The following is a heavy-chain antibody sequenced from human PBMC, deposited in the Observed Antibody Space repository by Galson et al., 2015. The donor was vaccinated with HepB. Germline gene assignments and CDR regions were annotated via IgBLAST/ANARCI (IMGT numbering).Heavy chain of an antibody. V-gene: IGHV4-61*02. Sequence: QVQLQESGPGLVKPSQTLSLTCTVSGGSISSGSYYWSWIRQPAGKGLEWIGRIYTSGSTNYNPSPKSRVTMSVDTSKNQFSLKLSSVTAADTAGYYCARGGFVVVPAAIAAVWFDPWGQGTLVTVSS. D-gene: IGHD2-2*01. J-gene: IGHJ5*02. CDR3: ARGGFVVVPAAIAAVWFDP. CDR2: IYTSGST. CDR1: GGSISSGSYY.